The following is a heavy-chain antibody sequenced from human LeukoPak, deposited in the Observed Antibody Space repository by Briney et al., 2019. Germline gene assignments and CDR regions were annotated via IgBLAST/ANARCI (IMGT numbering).Heavy chain of an antibody. CDR2: IYTSGST. Sequence: SETLSRTCTVSGGPISSGSYYWSWIRQPAGKGLEWIGRIYTSGSTNYNPSLKSRVTISVDTSKNQFSLKLSSVTAADTAVYYCARAYYYYYMDVWGKGTTVTVSS. CDR3: ARAYYYYYMDV. J-gene: IGHJ6*03. V-gene: IGHV4-61*02. CDR1: GGPISSGSYY.